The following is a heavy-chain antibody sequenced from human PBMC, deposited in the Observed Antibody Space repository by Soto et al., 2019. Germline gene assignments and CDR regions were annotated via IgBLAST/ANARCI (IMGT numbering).Heavy chain of an antibody. V-gene: IGHV1-18*04. CDR2: ISGYNGDT. CDR3: ARAPQTAPGAGIWY. Sequence: QVQLVQSGDEVKKPGASVKVSCKASGYTFTSYGISWVRQAPGQGLEWMGWISGYNGDTNYAQKLQGRVTLTTDTSTNTAYMELRSLRFDDTAVYYCARAPQTAPGAGIWYWGQGTLVTVSS. J-gene: IGHJ4*02. D-gene: IGHD6-13*01. CDR1: GYTFTSYG.